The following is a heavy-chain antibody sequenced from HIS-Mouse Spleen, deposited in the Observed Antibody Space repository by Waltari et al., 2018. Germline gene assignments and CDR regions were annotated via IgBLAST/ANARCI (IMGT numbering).Heavy chain of an antibody. V-gene: IGHV4-39*07. J-gene: IGHJ2*01. CDR2: IYYSGST. D-gene: IGHD6-13*01. CDR3: AREIPYSSSWYDWYFDL. CDR1: GGSIRSSSYY. Sequence: QLQLQESGPGLVKPSETLSLTCTVSGGSIRSSSYYLGWIPHPPGKGLEWIGSIYYSGSTYYNPSLKSRVTISVDTSKKQFSLKLSSVTAADTAVYYCAREIPYSSSWYDWYFDLWGRGTLVTVSS.